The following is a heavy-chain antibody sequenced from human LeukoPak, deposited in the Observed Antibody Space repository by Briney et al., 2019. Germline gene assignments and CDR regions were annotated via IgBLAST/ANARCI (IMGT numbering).Heavy chain of an antibody. D-gene: IGHD3-10*01. V-gene: IGHV3-53*01. CDR2: IYSGGST. CDR1: GFTVSSNY. Sequence: GGSLRLSCAASGFTVSSNYMSWVRQAPGKGLEWVLVIYSGGSTYYADSVKGRFTISRDNSKNTLYLQMNSLRAEDTAVYYCARTMVRGVKFALHDAFDIWGQGTMVTVSS. CDR3: ARTMVRGVKFALHDAFDI. J-gene: IGHJ3*02.